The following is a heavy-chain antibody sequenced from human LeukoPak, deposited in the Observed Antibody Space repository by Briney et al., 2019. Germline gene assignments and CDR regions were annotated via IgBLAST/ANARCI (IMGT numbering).Heavy chain of an antibody. J-gene: IGHJ4*02. CDR3: AKDPNYYDSSGYYG. CDR2: ITGSGGST. CDR1: SFFFSNFA. D-gene: IGHD3-22*01. Sequence: GSLSLSCAASSFFFSNFAMSWVRQAPGKGLEWVSTITGSGGSTYYADSVKGRFTISRDNSKNTLSLQMNSLRAEDTAVYYCAKDPNYYDSSGYYGWGQGTLVTVSS. V-gene: IGHV3-23*01.